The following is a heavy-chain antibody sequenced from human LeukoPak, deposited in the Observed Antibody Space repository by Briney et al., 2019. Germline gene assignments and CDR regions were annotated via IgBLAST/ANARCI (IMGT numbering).Heavy chain of an antibody. CDR3: ARHYDGRETRSYYEDY. D-gene: IGHD1-26*01. Sequence: PSETLSLTCIVYGASITSHYWSWIRQPPGKGLEWIGYINYSGSTDYNPSLKSRVTMSVETSKNQFSLKWSSVTAADTAVYYCARHYDGRETRSYYEDYWGQGTLVIVSS. CDR1: GASITSHY. J-gene: IGHJ4*02. V-gene: IGHV4-59*08. CDR2: INYSGST.